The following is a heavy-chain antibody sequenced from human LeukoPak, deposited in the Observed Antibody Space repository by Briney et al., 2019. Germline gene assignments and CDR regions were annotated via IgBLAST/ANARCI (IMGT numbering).Heavy chain of an antibody. CDR3: ARACRYGSGSYYDPDWFDP. D-gene: IGHD3-10*01. V-gene: IGHV1-8*01. CDR1: GYTFTSYD. J-gene: IGHJ5*02. Sequence: ASVKVSCKASGYTFTSYDINWVRQATGQGLEWMGWMNPNSGNTGYAQKFQGRVTMTRNTSISTAYMELSSLRSEDTAVYYCARACRYGSGSYYDPDWFDPWGQGTLVTVSS. CDR2: MNPNSGNT.